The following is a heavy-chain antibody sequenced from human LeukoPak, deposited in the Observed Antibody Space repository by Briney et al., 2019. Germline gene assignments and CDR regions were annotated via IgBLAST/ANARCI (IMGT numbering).Heavy chain of an antibody. D-gene: IGHD1-20*01. CDR2: IYYSGST. CDR3: AREVYNWNDAYFDY. V-gene: IGHV4-59*01. J-gene: IGHJ4*02. Sequence: SETLSLTCTVSGGSISSYYWSWIRQPPGKGLEWIGYIYYSGSTNYNPSLRSRVTISVDTSKNQFSLKLSSVTAADTAVYYCAREVYNWNDAYFDYWGQGTLVTVSS. CDR1: GGSISSYY.